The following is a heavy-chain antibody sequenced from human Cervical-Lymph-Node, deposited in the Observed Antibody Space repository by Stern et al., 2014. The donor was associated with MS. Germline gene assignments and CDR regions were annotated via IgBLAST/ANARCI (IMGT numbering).Heavy chain of an antibody. J-gene: IGHJ4*02. CDR2: IYNSGTT. CDR1: GGSISSGYYS. D-gene: IGHD6-19*01. CDR3: ARGAVTDTYVQREATLHFAY. V-gene: IGHV4-30-4*01. Sequence: QLQLQESGPGLVKPSQTLSLTCTVSGGSISSGYYSWNWIRQSPGKGLEWIGYIYNSGTTYYNPSLRSRLSISVDTSKNQFSLKLSSVTAADTAVYYCARGAVTDTYVQREATLHFAYWGQGTLVTVSS.